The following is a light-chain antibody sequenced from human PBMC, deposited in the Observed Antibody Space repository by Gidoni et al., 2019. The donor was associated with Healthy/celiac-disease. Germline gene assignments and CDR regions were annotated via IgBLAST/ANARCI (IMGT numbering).Light chain of an antibody. CDR3: QQYGSSPWT. CDR1: QSVSSSY. Sequence: EIVLTQSPGTLSLSPGDRATLSCRASQSVSSSYLAWYQQKPGQAPRLLIYGASSRATGIPDRFSGSGSGTDFTLTISRLDPEDVAVYYCQQYGSSPWTFGQGTKVEIK. J-gene: IGKJ1*01. V-gene: IGKV3-20*01. CDR2: GAS.